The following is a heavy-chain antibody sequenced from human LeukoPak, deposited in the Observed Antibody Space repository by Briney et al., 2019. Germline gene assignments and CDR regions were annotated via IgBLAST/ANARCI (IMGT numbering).Heavy chain of an antibody. Sequence: GGSLRLSCEASGFTFSNYAMSWVRQAPGKGLEWVSAISGSGGNTYYADSVKGRFTNSRDNSKNTLYLQMNSLRAEDTAVYYCARDRGSYYGWFDPWGQGTLVTVSS. CDR2: ISGSGGNT. V-gene: IGHV3-23*01. CDR3: ARDRGSYYGWFDP. D-gene: IGHD1-26*01. J-gene: IGHJ5*02. CDR1: GFTFSNYA.